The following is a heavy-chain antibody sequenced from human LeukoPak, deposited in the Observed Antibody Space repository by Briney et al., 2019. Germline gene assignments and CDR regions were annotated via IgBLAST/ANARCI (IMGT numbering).Heavy chain of an antibody. CDR1: GFTFDDYA. CDR3: AKSNDSSGFEYFQH. J-gene: IGHJ1*01. V-gene: IGHV3-43D*03. CDR2: ISWDGGST. Sequence: GGSLRLSCAASGFTFDDYAMHWVRQAPGKGLEWVSPISWDGGSTYYADSVKGRFTISRDNSKNSLYLQMNSLRAEDTALYYCAKSNDSSGFEYFQHWGQGTLVTVSS. D-gene: IGHD3-22*01.